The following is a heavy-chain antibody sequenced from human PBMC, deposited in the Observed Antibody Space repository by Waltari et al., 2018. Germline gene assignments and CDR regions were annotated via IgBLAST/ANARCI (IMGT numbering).Heavy chain of an antibody. CDR1: GASVSSNSGA. CDR3: ARGRDSAFDY. Sequence: QVQLQQSGPGLVKPSQTLSLPCAISGASVSSNSGAWKWIRQSPSRGLEWLGRTFYRSKWYYDYAISVKSRITINADTSKNQFFLQLNSVTPEDTAVYYCARGRDSAFDYWGQGTLVTVSS. J-gene: IGHJ4*02. V-gene: IGHV6-1*01. CDR2: TFYRSKWYY. D-gene: IGHD3-10*01.